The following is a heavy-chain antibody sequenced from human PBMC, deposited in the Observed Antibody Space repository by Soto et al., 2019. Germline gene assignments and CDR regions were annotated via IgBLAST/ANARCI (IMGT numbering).Heavy chain of an antibody. Sequence: SETLSLTCTVSGASISGFYWSWIRKSAGKGLEWIGRIYATGTTDYNPSLKSRVMMSVDTSKKQFSLKLRSVTAADTAVYYCVRDGTKTLRDWFDPRGQGISVTVSS. CDR2: IYATGTT. CDR1: GASISGFY. CDR3: VRDGTKTLRDWFDP. D-gene: IGHD1-1*01. V-gene: IGHV4-4*07. J-gene: IGHJ5*02.